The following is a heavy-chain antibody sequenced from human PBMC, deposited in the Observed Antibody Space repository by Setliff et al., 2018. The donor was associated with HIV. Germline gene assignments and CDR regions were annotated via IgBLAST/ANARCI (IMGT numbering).Heavy chain of an antibody. V-gene: IGHV1-18*01. CDR1: GYTFTSYG. CDR2: ISAYNGNT. J-gene: IGHJ4*02. CDR3: ARVGSVVVVTAIDY. D-gene: IGHD2-21*02. Sequence: VASVKVSCKASGYTFTSYGISWVRQAPGQGLEWMGWISAYNGNTNYAQKLQGRVTMTTDTSTSTAYMELRSLRSGDTAVYYCARVGSVVVVTAIDYWGQGTLVTVSS.